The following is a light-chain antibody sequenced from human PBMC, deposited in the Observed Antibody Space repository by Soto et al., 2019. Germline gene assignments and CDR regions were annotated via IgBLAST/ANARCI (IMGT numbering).Light chain of an antibody. V-gene: IGKV3-11*01. CDR1: QSVSSY. Sequence: EIVLTQSPATLSLSPGKRATLSCRASQSVSSYLAWYQQKPGQAPRLLIYDASNRATGIPARFSGSGSGTEFTLTISSLQSEDSAVYYCHQYNSWPRGTFGPGTKVDIK. CDR2: DAS. J-gene: IGKJ3*01. CDR3: HQYNSWPRGT.